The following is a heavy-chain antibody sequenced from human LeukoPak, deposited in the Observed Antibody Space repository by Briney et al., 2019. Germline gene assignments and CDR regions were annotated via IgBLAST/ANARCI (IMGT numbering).Heavy chain of an antibody. V-gene: IGHV4-38-2*02. CDR2: IYHSGST. CDR1: GYSISSDYF. CDR3: ARGVVTAILPWFDP. D-gene: IGHD2-21*02. J-gene: IGHJ5*02. Sequence: PSETLSLTCTVSGYSISSDYFRGWIRQPPGKGLEWIGSIYHSGSTYYNPSLKSRVTISVDTSKNQFSLKLSSVTAADTAVYYCARGVVTAILPWFDPWGQGTLVTVSS.